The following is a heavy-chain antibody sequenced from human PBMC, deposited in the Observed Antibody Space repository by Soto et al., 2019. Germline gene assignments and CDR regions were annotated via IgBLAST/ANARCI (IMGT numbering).Heavy chain of an antibody. Sequence: SDTLSLTCTISGGSISVYYWSWIRQSPGQGLEWIGYIYDSGSPYYNPSLKTRVTISADTSKNQISLKLTSATAADTAVYFCARGVGSSPPRYWGRGTLVTV. V-gene: IGHV4-59*01. D-gene: IGHD3-9*01. CDR2: IYDSGSP. CDR3: ARGVGSSPPRY. CDR1: GGSISVYY. J-gene: IGHJ4*02.